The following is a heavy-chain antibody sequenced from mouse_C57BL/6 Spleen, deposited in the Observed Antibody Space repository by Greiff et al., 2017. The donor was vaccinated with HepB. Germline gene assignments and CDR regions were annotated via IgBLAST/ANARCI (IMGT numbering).Heavy chain of an antibody. CDR3: ARGPIYDGSSNAMDY. Sequence: VQLKESGPELVKPGASVKISCKASGYSFTGYYMNWVKQSPEKSLEWIGEINPSTGGTTYNQKFKAKATLTVDKSSSTAYMQLKSLTSEDSAVYYCARGPIYDGSSNAMDYWGQGTSVTVSS. J-gene: IGHJ4*01. D-gene: IGHD1-1*01. V-gene: IGHV1-42*01. CDR1: GYSFTGYY. CDR2: INPSTGGT.